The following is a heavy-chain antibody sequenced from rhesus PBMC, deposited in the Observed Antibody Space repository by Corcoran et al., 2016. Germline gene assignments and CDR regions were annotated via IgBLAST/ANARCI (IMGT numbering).Heavy chain of an antibody. CDR1: GYSISSNY. Sequence: QVQLQESGPGLVKPSETLSLTCAVSGYSISSNYWSWIRQPPGKGLVWIWYIYGSRGTTYYNPSLRSRSTISTDTSKNQFSLKLSAVTAADTAVYYCARDVGIAAAGVVWGPGVLVTVSS. J-gene: IGHJ5-1*01. CDR3: ARDVGIAAAGVV. D-gene: IGHD6-25*01. CDR2: IYGSRGTT. V-gene: IGHV4-147*01.